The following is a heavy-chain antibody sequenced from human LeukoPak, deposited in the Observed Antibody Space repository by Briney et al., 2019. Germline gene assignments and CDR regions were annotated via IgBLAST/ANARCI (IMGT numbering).Heavy chain of an antibody. V-gene: IGHV3-30*04. Sequence: PGGSLRLSCEGSGFSFSSYAVHWVRQAPGKGLEWVALISFDGSHQIHADSVKGRFTISRDNSKNTLFLQMHNLRLEDTAVYYCAKVAKYYYGSETYYFFEHWGQGTPVTASS. CDR2: ISFDGSHQ. J-gene: IGHJ4*02. CDR3: AKVAKYYYGSETYYFFEH. D-gene: IGHD3-10*01. CDR1: GFSFSSYA.